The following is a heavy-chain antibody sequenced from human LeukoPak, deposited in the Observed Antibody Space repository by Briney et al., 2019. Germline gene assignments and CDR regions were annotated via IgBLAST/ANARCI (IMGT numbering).Heavy chain of an antibody. CDR2: ITSGENT. Sequence: GGSLRLSCAASGFTFSNYAMNWVRQAPGKGLEWVSTITSGENTYYADSVKGRFTISGDNSKNTLYLQMNSLRAEDTAVYYCAKRLSSSSTWYYFDYWGQGTLVTVSS. J-gene: IGHJ4*02. CDR1: GFTFSNYA. V-gene: IGHV3-23*01. D-gene: IGHD6-13*01. CDR3: AKRLSSSSTWYYFDY.